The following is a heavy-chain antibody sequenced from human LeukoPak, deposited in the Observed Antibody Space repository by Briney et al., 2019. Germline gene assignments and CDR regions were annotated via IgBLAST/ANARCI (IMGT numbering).Heavy chain of an antibody. CDR2: IYSGGST. D-gene: IGHD3-10*01. CDR1: GFTVSSNY. J-gene: IGHJ4*02. CDR3: GREGGSGNIDY. V-gene: IGHV3-66*01. Sequence: PGGSLRLSCAASGFTVSSNYMSWVRQAPGKGLEWVSVIYSGGSTYYADSVKGRFTISRDNSRNTLYLQMNSLRAEDTAVYYCGREGGSGNIDYWGQGTLVTVSS.